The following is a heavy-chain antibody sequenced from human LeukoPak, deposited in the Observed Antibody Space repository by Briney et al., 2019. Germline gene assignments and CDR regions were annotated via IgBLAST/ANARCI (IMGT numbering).Heavy chain of an antibody. J-gene: IGHJ4*02. CDR2: AHYSGST. CDR3: ARAFCRSTTCYVRPDY. D-gene: IGHD2-2*01. V-gene: IGHV4-59*11. Sequence: SETLSLTCTVSGGSMSSHYWSWIRQPPGKALEKIGYAHYSGSTKYNPSLKSRVTISIDTSKNQFSLKLSPVTAADTAVYHCARAFCRSTTCYVRPDYWGQGTLVTVSS. CDR1: GGSMSSHY.